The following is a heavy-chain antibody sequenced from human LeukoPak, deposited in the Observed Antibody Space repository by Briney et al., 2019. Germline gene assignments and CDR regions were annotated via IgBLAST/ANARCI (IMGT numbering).Heavy chain of an antibody. CDR3: ARDQGSGNYYKGYFDY. CDR2: IWSDGSNK. Sequence: GGSLRLSCTTSGFTFSGYGMHWFRQAPGKGLEWVAVIWSDGSNKYYGDSVKGRFTISRDDPKNTIYLQMNSLRAEDTAVYYCARDQGSGNYYKGYFDYWGQGTSVTVSS. J-gene: IGHJ4*02. CDR1: GFTFSGYG. V-gene: IGHV3-33*01. D-gene: IGHD3-10*01.